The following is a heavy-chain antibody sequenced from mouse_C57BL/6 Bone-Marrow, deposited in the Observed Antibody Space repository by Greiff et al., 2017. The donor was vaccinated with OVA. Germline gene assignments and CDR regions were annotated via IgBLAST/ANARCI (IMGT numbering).Heavy chain of an antibody. V-gene: IGHV1-64*01. CDR2: IHPNSGST. Sequence: QVQLQQPGAELVKPGASVKLSCKASGYTFTSYWMHWVKQRPGQGLEWIGMIHPNSGSTNYNEKFKSKATLTVDKSSSTAYMQLSSLTSEDSAVYYCASHYGSRYWYFDVWGTGTTVTVSS. CDR1: GYTFTSYW. D-gene: IGHD1-1*01. J-gene: IGHJ1*03. CDR3: ASHYGSRYWYFDV.